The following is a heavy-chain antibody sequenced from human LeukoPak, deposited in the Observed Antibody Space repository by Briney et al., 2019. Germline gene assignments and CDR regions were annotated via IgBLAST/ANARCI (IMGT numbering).Heavy chain of an antibody. CDR2: IYSDGNT. CDR3: ARDRRLLYFGELFHDAFDI. J-gene: IGHJ3*02. CDR1: GFTVSSNY. Sequence: PGGSLRLSCAASGFTVSSNYMNWVRQAPGKGLEWVSVIYSDGNTYYADSVKGRFTISIDNSKNTLYLQMNSLRAEDTAVYYCARDRRLLYFGELFHDAFDIWGQGTMVTVSS. D-gene: IGHD3-10*01. V-gene: IGHV3-53*01.